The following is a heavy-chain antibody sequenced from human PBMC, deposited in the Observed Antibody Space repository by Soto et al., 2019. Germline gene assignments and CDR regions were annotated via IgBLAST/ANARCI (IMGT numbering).Heavy chain of an antibody. CDR2: ISYEGSNK. D-gene: IGHD5-18*01. J-gene: IGHJ4*02. Sequence: GGSLRLSCAASGFTFSSYGMHWVRQAPGKGLEWVAVISYEGSNKYYADSVKGRFTISRDNSKNTLYLQMNSLRAEDTAVYYCARDQPGYSYGYGLGYWGQGTLVTVPQ. V-gene: IGHV3-30*03. CDR1: GFTFSSYG. CDR3: ARDQPGYSYGYGLGY.